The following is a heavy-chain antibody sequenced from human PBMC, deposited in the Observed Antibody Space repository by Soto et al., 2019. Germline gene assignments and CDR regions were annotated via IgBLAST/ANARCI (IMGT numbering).Heavy chain of an antibody. Sequence: PSETLAPTCTVSGGSISSSSYYWGWIREPAGKGLEWIGSIYYSVSTYYNPSLKSRVTISVDTSKNQFSLTPTSVTAADKALYYCARHLLAVDSSGFIFDQKLDYWGQATLVTVS. D-gene: IGHD5-18*01. J-gene: IGHJ4*02. CDR1: GGSISSSSYY. CDR3: ARHLLAVDSSGFIFDQKLDY. V-gene: IGHV4-39*01. CDR2: IYYSVST.